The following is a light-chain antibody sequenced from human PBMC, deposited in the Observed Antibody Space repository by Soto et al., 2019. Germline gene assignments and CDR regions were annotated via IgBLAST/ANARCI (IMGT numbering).Light chain of an antibody. CDR2: DVA. CDR3: SSYTTSSTL. V-gene: IGLV2-14*03. Sequence: QSALTQPASVSASPGQSITISCTGTSSDVGGSNFVSWYQQHPGKPPKLIIYDVATRPSGVSNRFSGSKSGNTASLTISGLQAEDEADYYCSSYTTSSTLFGTGTKLTVL. CDR1: SSDVGGSNF. J-gene: IGLJ1*01.